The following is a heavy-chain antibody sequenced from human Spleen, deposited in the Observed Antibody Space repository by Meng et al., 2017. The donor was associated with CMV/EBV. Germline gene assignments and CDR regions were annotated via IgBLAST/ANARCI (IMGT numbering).Heavy chain of an antibody. CDR2: FYSGSGNT. J-gene: IGHJ1*01. CDR1: GITFGSYA. D-gene: IGHD6-13*01. V-gene: IGHV3-23*03. Sequence: GESLKISCAASGITFGSYAMSWVRQAPGKGLEWVSLFYSGSGNTLCADSVKGRFTVSRDISKNTLYLQMNSLRAEDTAIYYCAREFSAAFHHWGQGALVTVSS. CDR3: AREFSAAFHH.